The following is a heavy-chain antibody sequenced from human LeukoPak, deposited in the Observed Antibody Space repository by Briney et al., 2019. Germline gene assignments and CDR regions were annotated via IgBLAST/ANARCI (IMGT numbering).Heavy chain of an antibody. Sequence: SVKVSCKASGGTFSSYAISWVRQAPGQGLEWMGGIIPIFGTANYAQKFQGRVTITADESTSTAHMELSSLRSEDTAVYYCARDSITIFGVVTPRRFYFDYWGQGTLVTVSS. CDR3: ARDSITIFGVVTPRRFYFDY. CDR1: GGTFSSYA. J-gene: IGHJ4*02. V-gene: IGHV1-69*01. CDR2: IIPIFGTA. D-gene: IGHD3-3*01.